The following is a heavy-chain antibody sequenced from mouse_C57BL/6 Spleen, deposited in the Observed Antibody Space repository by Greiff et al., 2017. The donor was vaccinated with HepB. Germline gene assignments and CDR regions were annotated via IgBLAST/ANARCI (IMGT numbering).Heavy chain of an antibody. D-gene: IGHD2-5*01. CDR1: GISLTSYG. CDR2: IWSDGST. J-gene: IGHJ1*03. V-gene: IGHV2-6-1*01. CDR3: ARHESNYDWYFDV. Sequence: VMLVESGPGLVAPSQSLSITCTVSGISLTSYGVHWVRQPPGKGLEWLVVIWSDGSTTYNSALKSRLSISKDNSKRQVFLKMNSLQTDDTAMYYCARHESNYDWYFDVWGTGTTVTVSS.